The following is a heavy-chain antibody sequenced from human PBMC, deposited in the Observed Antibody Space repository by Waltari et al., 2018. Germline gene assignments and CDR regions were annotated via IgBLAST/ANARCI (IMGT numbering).Heavy chain of an antibody. CDR3: AVYSSSWYVDY. D-gene: IGHD6-13*01. CDR1: GGSISSSNW. CDR2: TYHSGSA. V-gene: IGHV4-4*02. J-gene: IGHJ4*02. Sequence: QVQLQESGPGLVKPSGTLSLTCAVPGGSISSSNWWSWVRQPPGKGLEWIGETYHSGSANYKPSLKSRVAISVDKSKNQLSRKLSSVTAADTAVYYCAVYSSSWYVDYWGQGTLVTVSS.